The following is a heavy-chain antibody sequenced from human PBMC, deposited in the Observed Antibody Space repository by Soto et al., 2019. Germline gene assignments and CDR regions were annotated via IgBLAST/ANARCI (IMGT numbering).Heavy chain of an antibody. V-gene: IGHV1-46*01. CDR3: ARGPLSYYYYYGMDV. CDR2: INPSGGST. J-gene: IGHJ6*02. CDR1: GYTFTSYY. Sequence: SVKVSCKASGYTFTSYYMHWVRQAPVQGLEWMGIINPSGGSTSYAQKFQGRVTMTRDTSTSTVYMELSSLRSEDTAVYYCARGPLSYYYYYGMDVWGQGTTVTVSS.